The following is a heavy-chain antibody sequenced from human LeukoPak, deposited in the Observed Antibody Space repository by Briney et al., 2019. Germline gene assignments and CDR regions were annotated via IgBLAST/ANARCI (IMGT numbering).Heavy chain of an antibody. V-gene: IGHV4-4*02. CDR3: ARGLYGSDSF. D-gene: IGHD6-19*01. Sequence: PSETLSLTCAVSGASVSSSNWWMWVRQPPKKGLEWIGEIHHSGSTNYNPSLKSRVTMSVDTSKNQISLRLTSVTAADTAVYYCARGLYGSDSFWGQGNLVTVSS. CDR2: IHHSGST. CDR1: GASVSSSNW. J-gene: IGHJ4*02.